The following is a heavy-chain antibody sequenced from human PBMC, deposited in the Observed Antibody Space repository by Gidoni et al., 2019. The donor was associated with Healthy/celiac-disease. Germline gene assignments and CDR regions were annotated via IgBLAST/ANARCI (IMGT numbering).Heavy chain of an antibody. D-gene: IGHD3-16*01. CDR2: ISWDGGRT. CDR3: AKDMGYYYGMDV. V-gene: IGHV3-43*01. CDR1: GFTFDDYT. Sequence: EVQLVESGGVVVQPGGSLRLSCAASGFTFDDYTMHWVRQVPGKGLEWVSRISWDGGRTYYADSMKGRFTIARENSKNSLYLQMNSLRTEDTAVYYCAKDMGYYYGMDVWGQGTTVTVS. J-gene: IGHJ6*02.